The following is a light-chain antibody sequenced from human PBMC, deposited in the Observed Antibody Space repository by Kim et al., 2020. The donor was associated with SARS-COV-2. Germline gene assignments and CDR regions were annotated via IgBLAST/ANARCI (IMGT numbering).Light chain of an antibody. CDR1: TGPVTNNHY. CDR3: LLYFDSSVV. J-gene: IGLJ2*01. V-gene: IGLV7-43*01. Sequence: QAVVTQEPSLTVSPGGTASLTCTSSTGPVTNNHYPNWFQQKPGQAPLPLVYSGTAKHSWTPARFSVSVLGGKAALTLSDVQPEDEAEYYCLLYFDSSVVFGGGTKLTVL. CDR2: SGT.